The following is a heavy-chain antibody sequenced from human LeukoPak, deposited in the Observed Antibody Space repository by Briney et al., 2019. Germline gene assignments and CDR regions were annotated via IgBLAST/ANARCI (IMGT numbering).Heavy chain of an antibody. CDR2: ISGSGGST. D-gene: IGHD3-10*01. V-gene: IGHV3-23*01. CDR3: ARIPFYRTSGSYYTYFDS. J-gene: IGHJ4*02. Sequence: GGSLRLSCAASGFTFSSYGMSWVRQPPGKGLEWVSAISGSGGSTYYADSVKGRFTISRDDSKNTLYLQMNSLRVEDTAVYYCARIPFYRTSGSYYTYFDSWGQGTLVTVSS. CDR1: GFTFSSYG.